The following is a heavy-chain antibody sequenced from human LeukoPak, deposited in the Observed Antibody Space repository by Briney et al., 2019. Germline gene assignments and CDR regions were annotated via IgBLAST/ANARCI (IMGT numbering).Heavy chain of an antibody. CDR2: ISAYNVNT. V-gene: IGHV1-18*01. D-gene: IGHD4-11*01. Sequence: VAAVKVSCKASGYTFTSYGISWVRQAPGQGLEWMGWISAYNVNTSDAQKLQGRVTMTTDTSTTTAYMELRSLRSDDTAVYYCARVPVSGPGARFDYWGQGTLVTVSS. CDR3: ARVPVSGPGARFDY. J-gene: IGHJ4*02. CDR1: GYTFTSYG.